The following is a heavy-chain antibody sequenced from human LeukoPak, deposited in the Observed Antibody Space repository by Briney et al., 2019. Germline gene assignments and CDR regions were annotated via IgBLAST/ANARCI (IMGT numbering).Heavy chain of an antibody. Sequence: GGSLRLSCAGSGFTFSSYSMNWVRQAPGKGLEWVSYISSSSSTIHYADSVKGRFTISRDNARNSLYLQVNSLRDEDTAVYYCARGYSYGYGPFDYWGQGTLVTVSS. CDR2: ISSSSSTI. CDR1: GFTFSSYS. CDR3: ARGYSYGYGPFDY. J-gene: IGHJ4*02. D-gene: IGHD5-18*01. V-gene: IGHV3-48*02.